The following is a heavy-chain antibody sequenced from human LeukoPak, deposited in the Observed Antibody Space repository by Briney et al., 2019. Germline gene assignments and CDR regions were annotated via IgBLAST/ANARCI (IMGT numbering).Heavy chain of an antibody. D-gene: IGHD6-13*01. J-gene: IGHJ5*02. CDR3: AIRVGQQLGFDP. CDR2: ISPNSGVT. V-gene: IGHV1-2*02. Sequence: ASVKVSCKASGYTFTDYYIHWVRQTPGQGFERMGWISPNSGVTNYAQKFQGRVSMTGDRSNSTVYMDLNRLTSDDTALYYCAIRVGQQLGFDPWGQGSLVTVSS. CDR1: GYTFTDYY.